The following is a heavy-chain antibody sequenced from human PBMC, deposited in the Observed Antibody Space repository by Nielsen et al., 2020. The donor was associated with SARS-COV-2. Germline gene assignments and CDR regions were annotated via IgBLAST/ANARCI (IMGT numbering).Heavy chain of an antibody. J-gene: IGHJ4*02. V-gene: IGHV3-9*01. CDR1: GFTFDDYA. Sequence: GGSLRLSCAASGFTFDDYAMHWVRQAPGKGLEWVSGISWNSGSIGYADSVKGRFTISRDNAKNSLYLQMNSLRAEDTALYYCAKVGGYSGYWGQGTLVTVSS. CDR3: AKVGGYSGY. D-gene: IGHD3-10*01. CDR2: ISWNSGSI.